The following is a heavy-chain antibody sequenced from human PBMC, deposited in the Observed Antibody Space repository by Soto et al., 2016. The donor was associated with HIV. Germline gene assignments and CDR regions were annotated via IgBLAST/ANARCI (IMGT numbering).Heavy chain of an antibody. Sequence: QVQLVQSGAEVKKPGASVKVSCKASGYTFTSYDINWVRQATGQGLEWMGWMDPKSGNTGYAQKFQGRVTITRNTSISTAYMELSSLRSEDTAVYFCARSGRRDGSALDYWGQGTLVTVSS. CDR2: MDPKSGNT. V-gene: IGHV1-8*03. D-gene: IGHD5-12*01. CDR1: GYTFTSYD. CDR3: ARSGRRDGSALDY. J-gene: IGHJ4*02.